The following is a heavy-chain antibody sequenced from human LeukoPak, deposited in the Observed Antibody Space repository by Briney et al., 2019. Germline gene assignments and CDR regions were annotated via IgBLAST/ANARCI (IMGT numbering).Heavy chain of an antibody. V-gene: IGHV5-51*01. Sequence: GESLKISCKGSGYSFTSYWIGWVRQMPGKGLELVGIIYPGDSDTRYRPSFQCQVTISADKSISTAYLQWRSLKASGTAIDYRGRHRPIDVDLDYWGQGTLVTVSS. CDR1: GYSFTSYW. CDR3: GRHRPIDVDLDY. CDR2: IYPGDSDT. J-gene: IGHJ4*02. D-gene: IGHD3/OR15-3a*01.